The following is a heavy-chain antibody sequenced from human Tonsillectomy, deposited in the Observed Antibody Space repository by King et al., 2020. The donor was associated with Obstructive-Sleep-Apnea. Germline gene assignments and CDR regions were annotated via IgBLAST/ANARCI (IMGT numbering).Heavy chain of an antibody. Sequence: QLQESGPGLVKPSGTLSLTCAVSGGSISSTNWWSWVRQPPGKGLEWIGEIYHSGSINYNPSLKSRVTISLDKSKNQFSLKLSSVTAADTAVYYCAREWHSNYEYYFDYWGQGTLVTVSS. J-gene: IGHJ4*02. CDR1: GGSISSTNW. V-gene: IGHV4-4*02. CDR3: AREWHSNYEYYFDY. D-gene: IGHD4-11*01. CDR2: IYHSGSI.